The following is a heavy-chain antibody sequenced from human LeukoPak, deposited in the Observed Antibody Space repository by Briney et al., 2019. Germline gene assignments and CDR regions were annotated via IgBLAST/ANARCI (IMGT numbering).Heavy chain of an antibody. CDR3: ARDGQYSSSSDWFDP. CDR2: INPYSGGT. V-gene: IGHV1-2*02. J-gene: IGHJ5*02. CDR1: GYIFTTYY. D-gene: IGHD6-13*01. Sequence: ASVRVSCTASGYIFTTYYMHWVRQVPGQGLEWMGWINPYSGGTNYAQKFEGRVTMTRDTSISTAYMELSRLISDDTAVYYCARDGQYSSSSDWFDPWGQGTLVTVSS.